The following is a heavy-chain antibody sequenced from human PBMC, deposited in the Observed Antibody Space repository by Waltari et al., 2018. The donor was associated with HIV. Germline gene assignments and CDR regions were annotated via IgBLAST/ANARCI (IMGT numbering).Heavy chain of an antibody. D-gene: IGHD6-6*01. Sequence: QVQLVQSGAEVKTPGASVTVSCEASGYTFSDYAILWVRQAPGQRLEWMGWINAANGYTRSSQRFQDRITMTRDTSAGTAYMELSSLTSEDTAVYFCARGGEKFSSSWFNFWGQGTLVTVSS. CDR1: GYTFSDYA. CDR3: ARGGEKFSSSWFNF. CDR2: INAANGYT. J-gene: IGHJ5*01. V-gene: IGHV1-3*01.